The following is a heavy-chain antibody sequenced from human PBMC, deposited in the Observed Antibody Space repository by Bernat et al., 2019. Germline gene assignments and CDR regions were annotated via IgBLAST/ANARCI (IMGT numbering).Heavy chain of an antibody. J-gene: IGHJ4*02. D-gene: IGHD2-21*01. CDR3: AILPIGEGSDSSLDY. CDR1: GFSLSNARMG. CDR2: IFSNDEK. V-gene: IGHV2-26*01. Sequence: QVTLKESGPVLVKPTETLTLTCTVSGFSLSNARMGVSWIRQHPGKALEWLAHIFSNDEKSYSTSLKSRLTISTDTSKSQVVLTMTNTDPVDPATYYCAILPIGEGSDSSLDYWGQGNLVNVSS.